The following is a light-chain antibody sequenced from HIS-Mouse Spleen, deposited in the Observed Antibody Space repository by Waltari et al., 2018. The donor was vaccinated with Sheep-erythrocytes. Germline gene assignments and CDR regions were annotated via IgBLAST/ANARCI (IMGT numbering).Light chain of an antibody. CDR3: CSYAGSSTPWV. CDR1: SSDVGGYNY. V-gene: IGLV2-11*01. Sequence: QSALTQPRSVSGSPGQSVTISCTGTSSDVGGYNYVSWYQQHPGKAPKLMIYDVSKRPSGVSNRFSGLQAEDEADYYCCSYAGSSTPWVFGGGTKLTVL. CDR2: DVS. J-gene: IGLJ3*02.